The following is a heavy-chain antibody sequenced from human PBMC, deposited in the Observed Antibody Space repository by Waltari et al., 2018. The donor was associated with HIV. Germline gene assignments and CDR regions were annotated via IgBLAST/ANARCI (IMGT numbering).Heavy chain of an antibody. J-gene: IGHJ4*02. CDR3: VTNGEMIGHGCFFDY. Sequence: QVQLQQWGAGLLKPAETLSLTCAVYGDSSSGFYRHWIRQPPGKGPEWIGEINHSGSTKYNPTLQSRVTISLDTSKNQFSLQLTSVTAADTAVYYCVTNGEMIGHGCFFDYWDLGALVTVSS. V-gene: IGHV4-34*02. D-gene: IGHD3-22*01. CDR2: INHSGST. CDR1: GDSSSGFY.